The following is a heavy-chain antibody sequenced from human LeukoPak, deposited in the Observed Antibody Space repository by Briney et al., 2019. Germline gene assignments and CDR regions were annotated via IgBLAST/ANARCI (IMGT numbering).Heavy chain of an antibody. D-gene: IGHD3-22*01. CDR1: GFTVSSNY. CDR2: IYSGGST. V-gene: IGHV3-53*01. J-gene: IGHJ4*02. Sequence: GGSLRLSCAASGFTVSSNYMSWVRQAPGKGLGWVSVIYSGGSTYYADSVKGRFTISRDNSKNTLYLQMNSLRAEDTAVYYCARESDYYDSSGYPDYWGQGTLVTVSS. CDR3: ARESDYYDSSGYPDY.